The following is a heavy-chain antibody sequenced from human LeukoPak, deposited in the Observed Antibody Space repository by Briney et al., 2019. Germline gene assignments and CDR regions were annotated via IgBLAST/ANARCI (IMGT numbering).Heavy chain of an antibody. CDR3: ARGVWGSYYDFWSGLPPTGLFDY. J-gene: IGHJ4*02. D-gene: IGHD3-3*01. CDR1: GYTFTSYG. V-gene: IGHV1-18*01. CDR2: ISAYNGNT. Sequence: ASVKVSCKASGYTFTSYGISWVRQAPGQGLEWMGWISAYNGNTNYAQKLQGRVTVTTDTSTSTAYMELRSLRSDDTAVYYCARGVWGSYYDFWSGLPPTGLFDYWGQGTLVTVSS.